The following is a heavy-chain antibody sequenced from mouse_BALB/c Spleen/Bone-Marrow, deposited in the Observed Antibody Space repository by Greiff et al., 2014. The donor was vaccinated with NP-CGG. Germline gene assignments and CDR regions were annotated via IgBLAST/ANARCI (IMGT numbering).Heavy chain of an antibody. V-gene: IGHV5-12-1*01. CDR2: ISSGGGST. CDR1: GFAFSSYD. Sequence: EVQRVESGGGLVKPGGSLKLSCAASGFAFSSYDMSWVRQTPEKRLVWVAYISSGGGSTYYPDTVKGRFTTSRDNAKNILYLQMSSLKSEDTAMYYCARHEDGYYDAMDYWGQGTSVTVSS. CDR3: ARHEDGYYDAMDY. J-gene: IGHJ4*01. D-gene: IGHD2-3*01.